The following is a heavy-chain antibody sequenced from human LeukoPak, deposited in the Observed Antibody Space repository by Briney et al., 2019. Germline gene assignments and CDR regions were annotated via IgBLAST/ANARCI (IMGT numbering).Heavy chain of an antibody. D-gene: IGHD2/OR15-2a*01. J-gene: IGHJ4*02. CDR3: ARALFPSN. CDR2: ISGSGGST. Sequence: GGSLRLSCAASGFTFSSYAMSWVRQAPGKGLEWVSAISGSGGSTYYADSVKGRFTISRDNSKNIVSLQMNSLRAEDTAVYYCARALFPSNWGQGTLVTVSS. V-gene: IGHV3-23*01. CDR1: GFTFSSYA.